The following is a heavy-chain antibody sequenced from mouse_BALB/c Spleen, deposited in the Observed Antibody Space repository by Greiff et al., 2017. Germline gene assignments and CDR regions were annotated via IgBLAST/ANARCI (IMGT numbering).Heavy chain of an antibody. Sequence: VQLQQSGPELVKPGASVKISCKASGYTFTDYYINWVKQKPGQGLEWIGWIYPGSGNTKYNEKFKGKATLTVDTSSSTAYMQLSSLTSEDTAVYFCAREADSLLRLRAMDYWGQGTSVTVAS. CDR3: AREADSLLRLRAMDY. V-gene: IGHV1-84*02. CDR1: GYTFTDYY. J-gene: IGHJ4*01. D-gene: IGHD1-2*01. CDR2: IYPGSGNT.